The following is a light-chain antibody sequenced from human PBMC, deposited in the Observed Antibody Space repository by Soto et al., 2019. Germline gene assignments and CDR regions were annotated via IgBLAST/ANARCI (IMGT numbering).Light chain of an antibody. CDR2: DVS. J-gene: IGKJ2*01. CDR1: QSLTGR. CDR3: QKDKGYPDT. V-gene: IGKV1-5*01. Sequence: DIQMTQSPSTLSASIGDRVTLTCRASQSLTGRLAWYQQKPGRPPKLLIYDVSILESGVPSRFSGSESGTDFNLTISRPGPEDFATFYWQKDKGYPDTFCQGTRLDI.